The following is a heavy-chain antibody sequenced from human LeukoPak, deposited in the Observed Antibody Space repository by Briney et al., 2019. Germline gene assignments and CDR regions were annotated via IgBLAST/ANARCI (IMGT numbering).Heavy chain of an antibody. CDR1: GFIFDDFA. CDR2: INSNNGII. V-gene: IGHV3-9*01. D-gene: IGHD3-22*01. Sequence: GRSLRLSCAACGFIFDDFAMHWVRQVPGKGLEWVSGINSNNGIIGYADSEKGRFSISRDNAKDSLYLQMNSLRPEDTALYYCTKDFYRDFYDSVDYYFHYWGQGTLVTVSS. CDR3: TKDFYRDFYDSVDYYFHY. J-gene: IGHJ4*02.